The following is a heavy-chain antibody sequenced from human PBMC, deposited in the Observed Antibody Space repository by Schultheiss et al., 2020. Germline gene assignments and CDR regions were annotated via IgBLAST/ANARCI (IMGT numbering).Heavy chain of an antibody. D-gene: IGHD1-20*01. CDR3: AGNWNDPITNYYYYGMDV. CDR2: INVGSGNT. V-gene: IGHV1-46*01. J-gene: IGHJ6*02. CDR1: GYTFTSYY. Sequence: ASVKVSCKASGYTFTSYYMHWVRQAPGQGLEWMGRINVGSGNTRYSQTFQGRVAFTSDTSASTVYMELRSLTSDDTAVYYCAGNWNDPITNYYYYGMDVWGQGTTVTVSS.